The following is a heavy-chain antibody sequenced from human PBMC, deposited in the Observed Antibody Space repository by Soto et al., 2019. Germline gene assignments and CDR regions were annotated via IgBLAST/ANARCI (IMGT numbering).Heavy chain of an antibody. CDR1: GYTFTDFY. V-gene: IGHV1-2*02. D-gene: IGHD1-1*01. CDR3: ATGTNGTTGWYHP. CDR2: INPKTGDT. J-gene: IGHJ5*02. Sequence: QVQLVQSGTEVKKPGASVTVSCKSSGYTFTDFYLHWLRQAPGHGLELVWWINPKTGDTKSSQKYQGRVTMSRDTSGSTAYSELTSLTSDDTAMYYCATGTNGTTGWYHPWGQGTRVTLSS.